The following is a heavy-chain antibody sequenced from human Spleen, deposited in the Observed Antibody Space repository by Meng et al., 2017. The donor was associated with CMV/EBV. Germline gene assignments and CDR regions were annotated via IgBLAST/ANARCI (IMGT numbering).Heavy chain of an antibody. D-gene: IGHD6-13*01. V-gene: IGHV4-34*01. Sequence: SETLSLTCAVYGGSFSGYYWSWIRQPPGKGLEWIGSIYYSGSTYYNPSLKSRVTISVDTSKNQFSLKLSSVTAADTAVYYCAREEYSSSWYGDFDYWGQGTLVTVSS. CDR2: IYYSGST. CDR3: AREEYSSSWYGDFDY. J-gene: IGHJ4*02. CDR1: GGSFSGYY.